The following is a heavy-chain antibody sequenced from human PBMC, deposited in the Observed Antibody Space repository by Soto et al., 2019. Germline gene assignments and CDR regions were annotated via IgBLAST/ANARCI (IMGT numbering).Heavy chain of an antibody. V-gene: IGHV3-23*01. J-gene: IGHJ6*02. Sequence: GGSLRLSCAVSGFTFSKYVMTWVRQAPGKGLERVSTISASAGGTYYADSVKGRFTISRDNSKSTLYLQMNSLRAEDTAVYYCATPQVFGVINAYVMDVWGQGTTVTVSS. CDR1: GFTFSKYV. CDR3: ATPQVFGVINAYVMDV. CDR2: ISASAGGT. D-gene: IGHD3-3*01.